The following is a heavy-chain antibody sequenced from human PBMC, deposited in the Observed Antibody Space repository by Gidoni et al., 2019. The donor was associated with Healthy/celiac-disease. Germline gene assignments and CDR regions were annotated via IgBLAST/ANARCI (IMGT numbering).Heavy chain of an antibody. CDR3: TPGVVATVYYGMDV. D-gene: IGHD5-12*01. V-gene: IGHV3-73*01. CDR2: IRSKANSYAT. Sequence: EVQLVESGGGLVQPGGSLKLSCAASGFTLSGSAMHWVRQASGKGLGWVGRIRSKANSYATAYAASVKGRFTISRDDSKNTAYLQMNSLKTEDTAVYYCTPGVVATVYYGMDVWGQGTTVTVSS. J-gene: IGHJ6*02. CDR1: GFTLSGSA.